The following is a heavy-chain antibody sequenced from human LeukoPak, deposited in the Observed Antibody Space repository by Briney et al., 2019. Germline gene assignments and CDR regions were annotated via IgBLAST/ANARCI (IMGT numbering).Heavy chain of an antibody. CDR1: GGSISSYY. Sequence: SETLSLTCTVSGGSISSYYWSWIRQPPGKGLEWIGYIYYSGSTNYNPSLKSRVTISVDTSKNQFSLKLSSVTAADTAVYYCARLLGARGIDYWGQGTLVTVSS. J-gene: IGHJ4*02. V-gene: IGHV4-59*08. D-gene: IGHD1-26*01. CDR3: ARLLGARGIDY. CDR2: IYYSGST.